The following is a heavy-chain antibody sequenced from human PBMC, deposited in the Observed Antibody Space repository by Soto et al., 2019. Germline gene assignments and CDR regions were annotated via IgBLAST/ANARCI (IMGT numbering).Heavy chain of an antibody. CDR3: ARDDVLTHLRY. D-gene: IGHD1-20*01. V-gene: IGHV3-33*01. J-gene: IGHJ4*02. Sequence: QVQLLESGGGVVQPGRSLRLSCTVSGFDFSSHGYHWVRQAPGKGLEWVAVIWHDGSQKYYADSVKGRFTISRDDAKATLYLQMNSLRAEDTALYHCARDDVLTHLRYWGQGALVTVSP. CDR2: IWHDGSQK. CDR1: GFDFSSHG.